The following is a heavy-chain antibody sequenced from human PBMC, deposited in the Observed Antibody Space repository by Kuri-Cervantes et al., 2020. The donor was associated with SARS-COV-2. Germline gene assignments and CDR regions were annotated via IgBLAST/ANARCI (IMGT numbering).Heavy chain of an antibody. CDR2: INHSGTT. J-gene: IGHJ6*02. CDR1: YGSFRGYY. CDR3: ATRFLEWDV. D-gene: IGHD3-3*01. Sequence: ESLKISCEVYYGSFRGYYWNWIRQPPGKGLEWIGEINHSGTTNYNPSLKSRVTISVDTSKNQFSLKLSSVTAADTAVYYCATRFLEWDVWGQGTTVTVSS. V-gene: IGHV4-34*01.